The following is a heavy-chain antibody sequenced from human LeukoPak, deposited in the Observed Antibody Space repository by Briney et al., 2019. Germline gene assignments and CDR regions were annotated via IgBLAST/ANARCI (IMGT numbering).Heavy chain of an antibody. CDR2: NRSSSSYI. CDR3: AVGGRGGRVPFDY. CDR1: GFTLSSYA. D-gene: IGHD2-8*02. J-gene: IGHJ4*02. V-gene: IGHV3-21*01. Sequence: GGSPRLSCAASGFTLSSYAMNWVRQAPGKGLEWVSANRSSSSYIYYADSVKGRFTISRDNAKNSLYLRMNSLRADDTAVYYCAVGGRGGRVPFDYCGQGTLVTVSS.